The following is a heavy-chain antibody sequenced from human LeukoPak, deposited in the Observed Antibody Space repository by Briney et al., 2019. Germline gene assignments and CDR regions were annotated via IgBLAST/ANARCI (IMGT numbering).Heavy chain of an antibody. D-gene: IGHD3-22*01. CDR2: ISDSGGRT. V-gene: IGHV3-23*01. Sequence: LTGGSLRLSCAVSGITLSNYGMSWVRQAPGKGLEWVAGISDSGGRTNYADSVKGRLTISRDNPKNTLYLQMNSLRAEDTAVYFCAKRGVVIRVILVGFHKEAYYFDSWGQGVLVTVSS. CDR3: AKRGVVIRVILVGFHKEAYYFDS. CDR1: GITLSNYG. J-gene: IGHJ4*02.